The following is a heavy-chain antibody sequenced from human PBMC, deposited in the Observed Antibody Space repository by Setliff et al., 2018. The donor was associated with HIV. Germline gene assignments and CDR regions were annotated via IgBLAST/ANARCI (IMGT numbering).Heavy chain of an antibody. CDR1: GGSFSGYY. D-gene: IGHD3-10*01. V-gene: IGHV4-34*01. CDR2: INHSGST. J-gene: IGHJ3*02. Sequence: PSETLSLTCAVYGGSFSGYYWSWIRQPPGKGLEWIGEINHSGSTNYNPSLKSRVTISVDTSKNQFSLKLSSVTAADTAVYYCARQNVLLWFGELPLGAFDIWGQGTMVTVSS. CDR3: ARQNVLLWFGELPLGAFDI.